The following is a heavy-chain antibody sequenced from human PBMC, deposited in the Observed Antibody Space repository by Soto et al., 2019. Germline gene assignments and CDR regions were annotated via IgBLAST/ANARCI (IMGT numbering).Heavy chain of an antibody. D-gene: IGHD2-2*01. V-gene: IGHV1-69*01. CDR3: ARTADEDIVVVPAAIGWFDP. J-gene: IGHJ5*02. CDR2: IIPIFGTA. Sequence: QVQLVQSGAEVKKPGSSVYVCCKASVGTFSSYSISWVRQAPGQGLEWMVRIIPIFGTANYAQKFQGRVTIAADEATSIAYMELSSLRSEDTAVYYCARTADEDIVVVPAAIGWFDPWGQGTLVTVSS. CDR1: VGTFSSYS.